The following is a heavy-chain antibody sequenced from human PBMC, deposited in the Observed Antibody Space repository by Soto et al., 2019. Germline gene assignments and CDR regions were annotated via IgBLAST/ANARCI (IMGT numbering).Heavy chain of an antibody. CDR3: ARGLGTNGLDV. CDR1: GYTFSNFG. J-gene: IGHJ6*02. V-gene: IGHV1-18*01. Sequence: QVPLVQSGTEVKKPGASVKVSCKASGYTFSNFGLSWVRQAPGQGLEWMGWISPSNGQTIYAQNFHGRVTMTTDTSTSTVYMELGSLRSDDTAVYYCARGLGTNGLDVWGQGTTVTVSS. CDR2: ISPSNGQT. D-gene: IGHD3-16*01.